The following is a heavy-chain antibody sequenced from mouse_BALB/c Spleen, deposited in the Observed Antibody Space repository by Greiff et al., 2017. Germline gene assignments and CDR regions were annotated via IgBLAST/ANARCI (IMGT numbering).Heavy chain of an antibody. D-gene: IGHD1-2*01. CDR3: ARFITTAMDY. CDR1: GFTFSSFG. Sequence: EVKLEESGGGLVQPGGSRKLSCAASGFTFSSFGMHWVRQAPEKGLEWVAYISSGSSTIYYADTVKGRFTISRDNPKNTLFLQMTSLRSEDTAMYYCARFITTAMDYWGQGTSVTVSS. V-gene: IGHV5-17*02. CDR2: ISSGSSTI. J-gene: IGHJ4*01.